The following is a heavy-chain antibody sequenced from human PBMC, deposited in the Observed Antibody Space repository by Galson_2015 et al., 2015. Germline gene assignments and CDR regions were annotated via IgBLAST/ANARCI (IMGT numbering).Heavy chain of an antibody. CDR3: TRVSQSGGVIVSYFDY. J-gene: IGHJ4*02. CDR1: GYTFTDYH. V-gene: IGHV1-2*02. D-gene: IGHD3-16*02. Sequence: SVKVSCKASGYTFTDYHIHWMRQAPGRGLEWMGWINPNSGVTNYGQKFQGRVTMTRVTSISTAYMELSRLKSDDTAMYYCTRVSQSGGVIVSYFDYWGQGTLVTVSS. CDR2: INPNSGVT.